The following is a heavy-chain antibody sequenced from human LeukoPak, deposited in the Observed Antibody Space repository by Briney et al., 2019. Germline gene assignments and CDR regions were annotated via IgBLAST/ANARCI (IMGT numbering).Heavy chain of an antibody. CDR3: ARADYYDSSGYPIEY. J-gene: IGHJ4*02. CDR2: INWNGGST. D-gene: IGHD3-22*01. V-gene: IGHV3-20*04. CDR1: GFSFDDYG. Sequence: PGGSLRLSCAASGFSFDDYGMSWVRQVPGKGLEWVSGINWNGGSTGYADSVKGRFTISRDNAKNSLYLQMNSLRAADTALYYCARADYYDSSGYPIEYWGQGTLVTVSS.